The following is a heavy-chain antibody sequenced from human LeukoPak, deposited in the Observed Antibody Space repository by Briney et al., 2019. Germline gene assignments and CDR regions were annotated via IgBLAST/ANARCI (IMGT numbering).Heavy chain of an antibody. CDR3: TTTGIAAAGTFDY. V-gene: IGHV3-23*01. Sequence: GGSLRLSCATSGFPFGDYAMSWVRQAPGKGLEWVSAISGSGGSTYYADSVKGRFTISRDNSKNTLYLQMNSLRAEDTAVYYCTTTGIAAAGTFDYWGQGTLVTVSS. CDR2: ISGSGGST. CDR1: GFPFGDYA. J-gene: IGHJ4*02. D-gene: IGHD6-13*01.